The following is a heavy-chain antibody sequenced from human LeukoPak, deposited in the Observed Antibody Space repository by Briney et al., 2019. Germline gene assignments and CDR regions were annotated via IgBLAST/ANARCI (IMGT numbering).Heavy chain of an antibody. CDR2: ISSSSSYT. Sequence: GGSLRLSCAASGFTFSDYYMSWIRQAPGKGLEWVSYISSSSSYTNYADSVKGRFTISRDNAKNSLYLQMNSLRAEDTAVYYCAGAPSYRSGGSCYKWAFDIWGQGTMVTVSS. V-gene: IGHV3-11*06. D-gene: IGHD2-15*01. J-gene: IGHJ3*02. CDR1: GFTFSDYY. CDR3: AGAPSYRSGGSCYKWAFDI.